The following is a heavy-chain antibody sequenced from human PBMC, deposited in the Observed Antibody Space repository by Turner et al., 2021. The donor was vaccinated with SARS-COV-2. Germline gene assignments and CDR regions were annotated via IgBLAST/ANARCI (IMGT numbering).Heavy chain of an antibody. D-gene: IGHD3-3*01. CDR3: ATTNAIFGVVTNYSYYYGMDV. V-gene: IGHV1-24*01. J-gene: IGHJ6*02. CDR1: GYTLTQLS. Sequence: QVQLVQSGAEVKKSGASVKVSCKVSGYTLTQLSMHWVRQAPGKGLEWMGGFDPADVETIYAQKFQGRVTMTEDTSTDTAYMELSSLRSEDTAVYYCATTNAIFGVVTNYSYYYGMDVWGQGTTVTVSS. CDR2: FDPADVET.